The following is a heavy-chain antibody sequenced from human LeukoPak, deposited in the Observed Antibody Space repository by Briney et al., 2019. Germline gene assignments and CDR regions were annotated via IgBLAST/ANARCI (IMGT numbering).Heavy chain of an antibody. Sequence: PSQTLSLTCTVSGGSISSGSYYWSWIRQPAGKGLEWIGRIYTSGSTNYNPSLKSRVTISVDTSKNQFSLKLSSVTAADTAVYYCARGGITMVRGLDYWGQGTLVTVSS. CDR3: ARGGITMVRGLDY. V-gene: IGHV4-61*02. J-gene: IGHJ4*02. CDR1: GGSISSGSYY. D-gene: IGHD3-10*01. CDR2: IYTSGST.